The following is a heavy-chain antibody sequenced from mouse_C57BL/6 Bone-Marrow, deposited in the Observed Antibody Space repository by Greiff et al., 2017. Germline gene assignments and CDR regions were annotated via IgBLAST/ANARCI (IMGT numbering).Heavy chain of an antibody. D-gene: IGHD2-3*01. CDR3: DRDGYPSRFGH. J-gene: IGHJ3*01. Sequence: EVQLVESGGALVHPVAPLKVPCKTSQNYCPTHEIRWAPKTPKKRLELVAAINSDGGSTYYPDTMERRFIISRDNTKKTLYLQMSSLRSEDTALYYGDRDGYPSRFGHWGHVIPVTVSA. CDR1: QNYCPTHE. CDR2: INSDGGST. V-gene: IGHV5-2*01.